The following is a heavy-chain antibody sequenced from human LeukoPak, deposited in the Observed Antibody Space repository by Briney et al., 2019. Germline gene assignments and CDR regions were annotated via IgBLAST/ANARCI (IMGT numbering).Heavy chain of an antibody. J-gene: IGHJ3*02. D-gene: IGHD6-13*01. CDR1: GYSFTSYW. Sequence: GESLKISCKGSGYSFTSYWIGWVRQMPGKGLEWMGIIYPGDSDTRCSPSFQGQVTISADKSISTAYLQWSSLKASDTAMYYCARRHYYSAAGTRYDAFDIWGQGTMVTVSS. CDR2: IYPGDSDT. V-gene: IGHV5-51*01. CDR3: ARRHYYSAAGTRYDAFDI.